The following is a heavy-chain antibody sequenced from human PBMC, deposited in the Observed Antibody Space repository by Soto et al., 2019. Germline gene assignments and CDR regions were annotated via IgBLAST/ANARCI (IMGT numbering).Heavy chain of an antibody. V-gene: IGHV4-34*01. D-gene: IGHD6-19*01. CDR3: ARGGAVAGTGWFDP. CDR1: GGSFSGYY. CDR2: INHSGST. J-gene: IGHJ5*02. Sequence: PSETLSLTCIVSGGSFSGYYWSWIRQPPGKGLEWIGEINHSGSTNYNPSLKSRVTISVDTSKNQFSLKLSSVTAADTAVYYCARGGAVAGTGWFDPWGQGTLVTVSS.